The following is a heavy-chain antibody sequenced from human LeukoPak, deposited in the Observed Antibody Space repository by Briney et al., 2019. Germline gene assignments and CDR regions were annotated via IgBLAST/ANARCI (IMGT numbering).Heavy chain of an antibody. J-gene: IGHJ4*02. Sequence: HSGGSLRLSCAASGFTFDDYGMHWVRQAPGKGLEWVSGISWNSGSIDFADSVKGRFTISRDNAKNSLYLQMNSLRAEDTAFYYCAKATGVSGNDFDYWGQGTLVTVSS. CDR2: ISWNSGSI. CDR1: GFTFDDYG. V-gene: IGHV3-9*01. D-gene: IGHD1-1*01. CDR3: AKATGVSGNDFDY.